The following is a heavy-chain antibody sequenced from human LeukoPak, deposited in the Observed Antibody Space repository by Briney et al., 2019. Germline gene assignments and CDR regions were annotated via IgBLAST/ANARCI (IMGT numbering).Heavy chain of an antibody. CDR3: TGNYYGSGSYADFDY. CDR2: IRSTANGYAT. Sequence: PGGSLRLSCAASGFTFSGSALRWVRQASGKGLGWVGRIRSTANGYATAYAASVKGRFTISRDDSKNTAYLQMDSLKTEDTAVYYCTGNYYGSGSYADFDYWGQGTLVTVSS. CDR1: GFTFSGSA. V-gene: IGHV3-73*01. D-gene: IGHD3-10*01. J-gene: IGHJ4*02.